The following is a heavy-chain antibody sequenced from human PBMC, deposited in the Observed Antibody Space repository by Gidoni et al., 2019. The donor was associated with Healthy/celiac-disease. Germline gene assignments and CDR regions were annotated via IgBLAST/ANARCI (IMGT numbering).Heavy chain of an antibody. J-gene: IGHJ6*02. CDR1: GFTFSSYS. Sequence: EVQLVESGGGLVKPGGSLRLSCAASGFTFSSYSLNWVRQAPGKGLEWVSSISSSSSYIYYADSVKGRFTISRDNAKNSLYLQMNSLRAEDTAVYYCARDSNYDFWSGYFYGMDVWGQGTTVTVSS. V-gene: IGHV3-21*01. CDR2: ISSSSSYI. D-gene: IGHD3-3*01. CDR3: ARDSNYDFWSGYFYGMDV.